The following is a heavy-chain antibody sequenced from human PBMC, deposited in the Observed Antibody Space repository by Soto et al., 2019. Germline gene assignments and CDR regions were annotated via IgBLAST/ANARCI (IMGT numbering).Heavy chain of an antibody. Sequence: EVRLLESGGGLVQPGGSLRLSCEGSGFTFGNYAMTWVRQGPGRGLEWVSALSGSSLNTYYAHSVKGRFTISRENSKNTMYLEMHSLRVDDTAVYYCTTPFFLSSRKPPEDVWGQGTPVAVSS. CDR3: TTPFFLSSRKPPEDV. CDR2: LSGSSLNT. V-gene: IGHV3-23*01. J-gene: IGHJ6*02. CDR1: GFTFGNYA.